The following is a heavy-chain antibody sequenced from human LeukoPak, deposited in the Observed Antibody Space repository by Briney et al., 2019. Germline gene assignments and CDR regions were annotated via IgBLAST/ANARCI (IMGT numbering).Heavy chain of an antibody. J-gene: IGHJ4*02. CDR1: GFTFSSYS. D-gene: IGHD6-6*01. Sequence: GGSLRLSCAASGFTFSSYSMNWVRQAPGKGLEWVSYISSSSSTIYYADSVKGRFTISRDNAKNSLYLQMNSLRDEDTAVNYCARIPSYSSSSGDYWGQGTLVTVSS. CDR2: ISSSSSTI. V-gene: IGHV3-48*02. CDR3: ARIPSYSSSSGDY.